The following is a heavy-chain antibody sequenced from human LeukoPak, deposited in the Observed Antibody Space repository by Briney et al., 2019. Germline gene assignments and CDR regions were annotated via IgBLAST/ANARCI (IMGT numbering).Heavy chain of an antibody. CDR2: IWYDGSNK. CDR3: ARVNDAYPKVTYYDFWSGYQPYYYYYGMDV. D-gene: IGHD3-3*01. V-gene: IGHV3-33*01. J-gene: IGHJ6*02. CDR1: GFTFSSYG. Sequence: PGGSLRLSCAASGFTFSSYGMHWVRQAPGKGLEWVAVIWYDGSNKYYADSVKGRFTISRDNSKNTLYLQMNSLRAEDTAVYYCARVNDAYPKVTYYDFWSGYQPYYYYYGMDVWGQGTTVTVSS.